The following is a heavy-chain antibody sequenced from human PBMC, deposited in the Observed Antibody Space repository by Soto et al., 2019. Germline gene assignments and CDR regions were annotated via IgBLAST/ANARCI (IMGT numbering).Heavy chain of an antibody. CDR3: ARCRYETPFDY. CDR1: GGSISSGGYY. Sequence: PSETLSLTCTVSGGSISSGGYYWSWIRQHPGKGLEWIGYIYYSGSTYYNPSLKSRVTISVDTSKNQFSLKLSSVTAADTAVYYCARCRYETPFDYWGQGTLVTVSS. CDR2: IYYSGST. D-gene: IGHD2-2*01. V-gene: IGHV4-31*03. J-gene: IGHJ4*02.